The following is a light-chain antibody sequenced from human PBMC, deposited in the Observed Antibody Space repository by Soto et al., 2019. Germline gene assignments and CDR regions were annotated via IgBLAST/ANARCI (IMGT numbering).Light chain of an antibody. V-gene: IGKV1-5*01. J-gene: IGKJ1*01. CDR1: QSISSW. CDR3: QQYNYFWA. CDR2: DAS. Sequence: DIQMTQSPSTLSASLGDRVTITCRASQSISSWLAWYQQKPGKAPKLLIYDASNLESGVPSRFSGGGSGTEFSLTISSLQPDDFATYYCQQYNYFWAFGQGTKVDI.